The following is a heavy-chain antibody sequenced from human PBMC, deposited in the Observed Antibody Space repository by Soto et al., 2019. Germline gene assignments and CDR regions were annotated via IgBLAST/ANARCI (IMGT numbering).Heavy chain of an antibody. J-gene: IGHJ4*02. CDR1: GGSFSTYF. V-gene: IGHV4-34*02. CDR2: VNQSGSA. D-gene: IGHD6-13*01. Sequence: QVQLQQWGAGLLKPSETLSLTCSVYGGSFSTYFWTWMRQPPGKGLEWIGEVNQSGSANYNPSLESRVTMSVDTSKKQFSLRLSSVTAADTAVYYCAREGRVVAGYSSSWYDYFDSWGQGTLVTVSS. CDR3: AREGRVVAGYSSSWYDYFDS.